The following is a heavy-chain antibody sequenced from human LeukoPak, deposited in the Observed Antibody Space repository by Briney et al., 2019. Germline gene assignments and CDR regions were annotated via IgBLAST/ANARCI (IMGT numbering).Heavy chain of an antibody. CDR2: ISAYNGNT. V-gene: IGHV1-18*01. J-gene: IGHJ4*02. CDR3: ARGSIMITFGGVSDY. D-gene: IGHD3-16*01. CDR1: GYTFTSYG. Sequence: ASVKVSCKASGYTFTSYGISWVRQGPGQGLEWMGWISAYNGNTNYAQKLQGRVTMTTDTSTSTAYMELRSLRSDDTAVYYCARGSIMITFGGVSDYWGQGTLVTVSS.